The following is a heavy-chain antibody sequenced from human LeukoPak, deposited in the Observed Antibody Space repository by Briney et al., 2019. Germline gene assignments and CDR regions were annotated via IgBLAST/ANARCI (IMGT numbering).Heavy chain of an antibody. Sequence: GASVMVSCKASGYTFTGYYMHWVRQAPGQGLEWMGWINPNSGGTNYAQKFQGRVTMTRDTSISTAYMELSRLRSDDTAVYYCARTPLIGSVLIDYWGQGTLVTVSS. CDR3: ARTPLIGSVLIDY. D-gene: IGHD6-25*01. CDR2: INPNSGGT. J-gene: IGHJ4*02. CDR1: GYTFTGYY. V-gene: IGHV1-2*02.